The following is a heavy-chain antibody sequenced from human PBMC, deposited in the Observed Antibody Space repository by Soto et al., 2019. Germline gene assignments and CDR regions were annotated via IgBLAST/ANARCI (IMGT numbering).Heavy chain of an antibody. CDR2: IGTAGDP. J-gene: IGHJ3*02. V-gene: IGHV3-13*05. D-gene: IGHD5-12*01. Sequence: PGGSLRLSCAASGFTFSSYDMHWVRQATGKGLEWVPAIGTAGDPYYPGSVKGRFTISRENAKNSLYLQMRDLRPEDTALYFCATWHLREHAYDIWGQGTMVTVSS. CDR3: ATWHLREHAYDI. CDR1: GFTFSSYD.